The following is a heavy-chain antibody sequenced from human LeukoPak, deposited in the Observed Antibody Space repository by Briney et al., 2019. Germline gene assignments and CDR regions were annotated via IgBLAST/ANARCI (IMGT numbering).Heavy chain of an antibody. CDR1: GFTVSSNY. V-gene: IGHV3-53*01. CDR2: IYSGGST. CDR3: ARDGAYTSGWYGFDY. Sequence: GGSLRLSCAASGFTVSSNYMSWVRQAPGKGLEWVSVIYSGGSTYYADSVKGRFTISRDNSKNTLYLQMNSLRAEDTAVYYCARDGAYTSGWYGFDYWGQGTLVTVSS. D-gene: IGHD6-19*01. J-gene: IGHJ4*02.